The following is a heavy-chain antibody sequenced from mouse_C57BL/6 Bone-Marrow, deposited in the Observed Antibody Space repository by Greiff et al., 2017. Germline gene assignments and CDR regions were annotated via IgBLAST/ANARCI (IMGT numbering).Heavy chain of an antibody. CDR1: GYTFTSYG. J-gene: IGHJ4*01. CDR2: IYPRSGNT. D-gene: IGHD3-2*02. CDR3: ARRGYLPDAMDY. Sequence: QVQLKQSGAELARPGASVKLSCKASGYTFTSYGISWVKQRTGQGLEWIGEIYPRSGNTYYNEKFKGKATLTADKSSSTAYMELRSLTSEDSAVYFCARRGYLPDAMDYWGQGTSVTVSS. V-gene: IGHV1-81*01.